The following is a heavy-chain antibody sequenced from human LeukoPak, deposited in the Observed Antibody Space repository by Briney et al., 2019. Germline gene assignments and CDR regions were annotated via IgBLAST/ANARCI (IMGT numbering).Heavy chain of an antibody. CDR1: GFTFSDYY. V-gene: IGHV3-11*04. Sequence: PGGSLRLSCAASGFTFSDYYMSWIRQAPGKGLEWVSYISSSGSTIYYADSLKGRFTISRDNARNSLYLQMNSLRAEDTAVYYCARALYSSRNDAFDIWGQGTMVTVSS. CDR3: ARALYSSRNDAFDI. CDR2: ISSSGSTI. J-gene: IGHJ3*02. D-gene: IGHD6-13*01.